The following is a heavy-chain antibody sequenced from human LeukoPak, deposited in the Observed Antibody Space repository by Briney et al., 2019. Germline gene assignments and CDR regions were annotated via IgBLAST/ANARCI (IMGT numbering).Heavy chain of an antibody. J-gene: IGHJ4*02. Sequence: GGSLRLSCAASGFTFSSYWMNWVRQAPGKGLEWVANINEDGSEKNYVDSVKGRFTISRDNAKNTLSLQMDSLRDEDAAVYYCVRGLLAGRYWGQGTLVTVSS. CDR2: INEDGSEK. CDR3: VRGLLAGRY. D-gene: IGHD6-19*01. CDR1: GFTFSSYW. V-gene: IGHV3-7*01.